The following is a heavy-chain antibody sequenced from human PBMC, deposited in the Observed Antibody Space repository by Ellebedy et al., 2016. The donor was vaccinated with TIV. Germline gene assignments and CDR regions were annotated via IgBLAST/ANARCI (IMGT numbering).Heavy chain of an antibody. V-gene: IGHV3-33*01. CDR2: VWYDGNYQ. Sequence: GESLKISCAASGFTFMSFGIHWVRQAPGKGPEWVAVVWYDGNYQRVSDSVKGRFTISRDNSNNMAFLQMNSLKAEDTARYYCAREMVAPGPDDSYYGMDVWGQGTTVTVSS. CDR3: AREMVAPGPDDSYYGMDV. CDR1: GFTFMSFG. J-gene: IGHJ6*02. D-gene: IGHD2-15*01.